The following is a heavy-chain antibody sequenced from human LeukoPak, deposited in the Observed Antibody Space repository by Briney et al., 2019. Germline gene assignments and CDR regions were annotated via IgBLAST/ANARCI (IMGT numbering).Heavy chain of an antibody. J-gene: IGHJ4*02. V-gene: IGHV3-21*01. CDR2: ISSSSSYI. CDR3: ATRPITMVRGVIVY. D-gene: IGHD3-10*01. CDR1: GFTFSSYS. Sequence: GGSLRLSCAASGFTFSSYSMHWVRQAPGKGLEWVSSISSSSSYIYYADSVKGRFTISRDNAKNSLYLQMNSLRAEDTAVYYCATRPITMVRGVIVYWGQGTLVTVSS.